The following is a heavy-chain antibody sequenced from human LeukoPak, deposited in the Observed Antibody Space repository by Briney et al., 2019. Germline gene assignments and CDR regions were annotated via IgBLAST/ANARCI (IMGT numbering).Heavy chain of an antibody. CDR3: ARGRDSSGWYVVFDY. CDR2: ISHRGSS. Sequence: SETLSLTCGVSGYSLSSDHFWGWIRQPPGKGLEWIGTISHRGSSDYNPSLKSRVTISLNTSKNQFSLNLTSVRAADTAVYYCARGRDSSGWYVVFDYWGQGALVTVSS. J-gene: IGHJ4*02. CDR1: GYSLSSDHF. V-gene: IGHV4-38-2*01. D-gene: IGHD6-13*01.